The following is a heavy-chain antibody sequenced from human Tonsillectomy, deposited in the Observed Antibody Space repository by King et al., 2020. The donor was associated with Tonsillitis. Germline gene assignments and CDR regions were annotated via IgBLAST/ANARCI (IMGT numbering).Heavy chain of an antibody. Sequence: VQLVESGGGVVQPGRSLRLSCAGSGFTLSNYAMNWVRQAPGKGLEWVAVMSYDGNNKYYRDSVKGRFTISRDNSKNTLYLQMNSLRPEDTAVYYCARAIAVIDPFDYWGQGTLVTVSS. CDR2: MSYDGNNK. D-gene: IGHD6-19*01. V-gene: IGHV3-30*04. CDR3: ARAIAVIDPFDY. J-gene: IGHJ4*02. CDR1: GFTLSNYA.